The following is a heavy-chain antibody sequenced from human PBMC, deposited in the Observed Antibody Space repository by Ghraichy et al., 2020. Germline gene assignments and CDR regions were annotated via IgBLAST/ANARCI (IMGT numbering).Heavy chain of an antibody. CDR1: GYTFTGYY. Sequence: SVKVSCKASGYTFTGYYMHWVRQAPGQGLEWMGWINPNSGGTNYAQKFQGWVTMTRDTSISTAYMELSRLGSDDTAVYYCARGGFLEWTVYYYYYGMDVWGQGTTVTVSS. V-gene: IGHV1-2*04. CDR2: INPNSGGT. J-gene: IGHJ6*02. CDR3: ARGGFLEWTVYYYYYGMDV. D-gene: IGHD3-3*01.